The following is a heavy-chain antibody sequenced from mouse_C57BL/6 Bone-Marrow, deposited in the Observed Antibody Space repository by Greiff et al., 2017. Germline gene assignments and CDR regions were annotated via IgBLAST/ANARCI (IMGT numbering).Heavy chain of an antibody. V-gene: IGHV1-7*01. Sequence: VQRVESGAELAKPGASVKLSCKASGYTFTSYWMHWVKQRPGQGLEWIGYINPSSGYTKYNQKFKDKATLTADKSSSTAYMQLSSLTYEDSAVYYCARRNYDGYPIYYAMDYWGQGTSVTVSS. CDR3: ARRNYDGYPIYYAMDY. D-gene: IGHD2-3*01. J-gene: IGHJ4*01. CDR1: GYTFTSYW. CDR2: INPSSGYT.